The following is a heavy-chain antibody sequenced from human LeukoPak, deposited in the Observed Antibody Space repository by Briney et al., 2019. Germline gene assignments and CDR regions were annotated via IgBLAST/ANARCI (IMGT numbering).Heavy chain of an antibody. CDR2: INPGDSDT. V-gene: IGHV5-51*01. Sequence: GESLKISCKGSGYSFTSNWIGWVRQMPGKGLEWMGIINPGDSDTRHSPSFQGQVTMSVDKSINIAYLEWSSLKASDTAMYYCARQAAGVALDIWGQGTMVTASS. CDR1: GYSFTSNW. D-gene: IGHD6-13*01. J-gene: IGHJ3*02. CDR3: ARQAAGVALDI.